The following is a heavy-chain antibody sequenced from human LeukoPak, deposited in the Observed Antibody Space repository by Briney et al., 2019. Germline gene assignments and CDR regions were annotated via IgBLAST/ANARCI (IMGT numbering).Heavy chain of an antibody. Sequence: GGSLRLSCAASGFTVSSNYMNWVRQAPGKGLEWVSMIYPNGNTFYTDSVKGRFTISRDNSKNTLDLQMSSLRAEDTAVYYCARRGHGYGSPFDYWGQGTLVTVSS. CDR1: GFTVSSNY. CDR3: ARRGHGYGSPFDY. D-gene: IGHD5-18*01. J-gene: IGHJ4*02. CDR2: IYPNGNT. V-gene: IGHV3-66*04.